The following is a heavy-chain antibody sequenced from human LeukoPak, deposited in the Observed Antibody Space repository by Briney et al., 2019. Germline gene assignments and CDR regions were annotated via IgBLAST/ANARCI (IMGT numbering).Heavy chain of an antibody. J-gene: IGHJ4*02. CDR1: GFTFSSYW. CDR3: ARAHGDHGGYFDY. CDR2: ISSNGGST. V-gene: IGHV3-64*01. D-gene: IGHD4-17*01. Sequence: PGGSLRLSCAASGFTFSSYWMHWVRQAPGKGLEYVSAISSNGGSTYYANSVKGRFTISRDNSKNTLYLQMGSLRAEDMAVYYCARAHGDHGGYFDYWGQGTLVTVSS.